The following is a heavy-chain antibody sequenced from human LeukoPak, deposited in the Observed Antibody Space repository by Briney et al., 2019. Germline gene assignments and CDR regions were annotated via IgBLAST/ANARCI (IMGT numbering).Heavy chain of an antibody. CDR1: GYTFTDYY. CDR3: TKYYYHTSGFDY. V-gene: IGHV1-2*06. J-gene: IGHJ4*02. D-gene: IGHD3-22*01. CDR2: INPNSGGT. Sequence: ASVKVSSKASGYTFTDYYIHWVRQAPGQGLEWMGRINPNSGGTNYAQNFQGKVTVTRDTSISTVYMELSGLRSDDTAVYYCTKYYYHTSGFDYWGQGTLVTVSS.